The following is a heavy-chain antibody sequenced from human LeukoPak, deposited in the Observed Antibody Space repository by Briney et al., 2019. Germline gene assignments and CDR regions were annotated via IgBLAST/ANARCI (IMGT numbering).Heavy chain of an antibody. V-gene: IGHV1-69*13. Sequence: GASVKVSCKASGGTFSSYAISWVRQAPGQGLEWMGGIIPIFGTANYAQKFQGRVTITADESTSTAYMELSSLRSEDTAVYYCARDRTGGGVSGSYLGYFDYWGQGTLVTVSS. CDR2: IIPIFGTA. CDR1: GGTFSSYA. J-gene: IGHJ4*02. D-gene: IGHD1-26*01. CDR3: ARDRTGGGVSGSYLGYFDY.